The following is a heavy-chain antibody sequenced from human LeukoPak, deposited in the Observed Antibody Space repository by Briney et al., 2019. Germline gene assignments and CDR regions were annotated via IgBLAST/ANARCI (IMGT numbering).Heavy chain of an antibody. D-gene: IGHD3-22*01. J-gene: IGHJ4*02. CDR1: GYSFTTYW. Sequence: GESLKISCKGSGYSFTTYWIGWVRQMPGKGLEWLGIIYPSVSDTKYSPSFQGQVTISADKSTSTAYLQWSSLKASDTAMYYCVRGYFFDYWGQGTLVTVSS. CDR2: IYPSVSDT. V-gene: IGHV5-51*01. CDR3: VRGYFFDY.